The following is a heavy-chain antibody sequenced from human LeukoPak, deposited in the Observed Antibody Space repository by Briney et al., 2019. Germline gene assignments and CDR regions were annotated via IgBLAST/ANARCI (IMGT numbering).Heavy chain of an antibody. Sequence: NTSETLSPTCAVYGGSFSGYYWSWIRQPPGKGLEWIGEINHSGSTNYNPSLKSRVTISVDTSKNQFSLKLSSVTAADTAVYYCARAPRKRIAAAGTVYYGMDVWGQGTTVTVPS. CDR2: INHSGST. J-gene: IGHJ6*02. V-gene: IGHV4-34*01. D-gene: IGHD6-13*01. CDR1: GGSFSGYY. CDR3: ARAPRKRIAAAGTVYYGMDV.